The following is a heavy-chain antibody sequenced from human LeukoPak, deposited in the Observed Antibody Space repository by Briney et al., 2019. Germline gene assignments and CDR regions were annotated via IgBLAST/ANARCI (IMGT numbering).Heavy chain of an antibody. CDR3: AKTGGAAIGYYFDY. D-gene: IGHD2-2*02. CDR1: GFTFSSYA. Sequence: PGGSLRLSCAASGFTFSSYAMSWVRQAPGKGLEWVSAISGSGGSTCYADSVKGRFTISRDNSKNTLYLQMNSLRAEDTAVYYCAKTGGAAIGYYFDYWGQGTLVTVSS. J-gene: IGHJ4*02. V-gene: IGHV3-23*01. CDR2: ISGSGGST.